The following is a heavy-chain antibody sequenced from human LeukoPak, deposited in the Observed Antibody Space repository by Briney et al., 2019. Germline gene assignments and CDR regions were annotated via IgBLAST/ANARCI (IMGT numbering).Heavy chain of an antibody. CDR3: AREQWLVLISYYMDV. J-gene: IGHJ6*03. D-gene: IGHD6-19*01. Sequence: SETLSLTCTVSGGSISSYYWSWIRQPAGKGLEWIGRIYTSGSTNYNPSLKSRVTMSVDTSKNQFSLKLSSVTAADTAVYYCAREQWLVLISYYMDVWGKGTTVTVSS. CDR2: IYTSGST. CDR1: GGSISSYY. V-gene: IGHV4-4*07.